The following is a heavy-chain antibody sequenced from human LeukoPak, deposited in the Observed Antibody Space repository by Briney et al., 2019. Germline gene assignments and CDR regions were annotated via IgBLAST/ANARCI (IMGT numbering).Heavy chain of an antibody. Sequence: PGGSLRLSCAASGFTFSSYWMHWVRQAPGKGLVWVSRINSDGSSTSYADSVKGRFTISRDNAKNTLYLQMNSLRAEDTAVYYCAREPDYDFWSGYPYYYGMDVWGQGTTVTVSS. D-gene: IGHD3-3*01. CDR3: AREPDYDFWSGYPYYYGMDV. J-gene: IGHJ6*02. V-gene: IGHV3-74*01. CDR1: GFTFSSYW. CDR2: INSDGSST.